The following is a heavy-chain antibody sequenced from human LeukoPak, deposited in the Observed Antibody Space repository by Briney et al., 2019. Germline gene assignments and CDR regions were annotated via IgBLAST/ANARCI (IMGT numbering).Heavy chain of an antibody. CDR3: ARHNRKYSSGWYGAGY. Sequence: GESLKISCKGSGYSFTSYWIGWVRQMPGKGLEWMGIIDPGDSDTKYSPPFQGQVTFSADRSISTAYLQWSSLRASDTAMYYCARHNRKYSSGWYGAGYWGQGTLVTVSS. CDR1: GYSFTSYW. J-gene: IGHJ4*02. D-gene: IGHD6-19*01. V-gene: IGHV5-51*01. CDR2: IDPGDSDT.